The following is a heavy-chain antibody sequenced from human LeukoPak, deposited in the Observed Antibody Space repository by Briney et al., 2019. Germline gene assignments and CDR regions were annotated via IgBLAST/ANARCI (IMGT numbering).Heavy chain of an antibody. D-gene: IGHD5-18*01. CDR2: ISGSAHKI. CDR1: GITFSNYA. CDR3: AGRVTGYSSGYVH. Sequence: GGSLRLSCVASGITFSNYAVSWVRQAPEKGLDWVSVISGSAHKIRYADSVKGRFTISRDNSENIVYLQMNNLRVEDAAVYYCAGRVTGYSSGYVHWGQGTLVTVSS. J-gene: IGHJ4*02. V-gene: IGHV3-23*01.